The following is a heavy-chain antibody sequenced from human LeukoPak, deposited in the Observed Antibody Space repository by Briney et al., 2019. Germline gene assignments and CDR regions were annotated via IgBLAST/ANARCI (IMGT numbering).Heavy chain of an antibody. CDR3: ARAPSPYSSSWYYYGMDV. CDR2: ISISGNMI. CDR1: GFTFSSYS. D-gene: IGHD6-13*01. Sequence: GGSLRLSCAASGFTFSSYSMNWVRQAPGKGLEWVSYISISGNMIYYADSVKGRFTISRDNSKNTLYLQMNSLRAEDTAVYYCARAPSPYSSSWYYYGMDVWGQGTTVTVSS. V-gene: IGHV3-48*01. J-gene: IGHJ6*02.